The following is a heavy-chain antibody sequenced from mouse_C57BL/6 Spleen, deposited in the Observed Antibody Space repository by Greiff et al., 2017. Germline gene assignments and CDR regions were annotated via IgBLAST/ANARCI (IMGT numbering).Heavy chain of an antibody. CDR1: GYSITSDY. Sequence: EVKLEESGPGLAKPSQTLSLTCSVTGYSITSDYWNWIRKFPGNKLEYMGYISYSGSTYYNPSLKSRNSITRDTSKNQYYLQLNAVTTEDTATYYCARSRPYAPSWGYFDYWGQGTTLTVSS. CDR2: ISYSGST. CDR3: ARSRPYAPSWGYFDY. V-gene: IGHV3-8*01. D-gene: IGHD4-1*01. J-gene: IGHJ2*01.